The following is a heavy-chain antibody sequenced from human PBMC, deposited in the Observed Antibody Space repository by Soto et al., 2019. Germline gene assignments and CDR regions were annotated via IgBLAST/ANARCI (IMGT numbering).Heavy chain of an antibody. J-gene: IGHJ2*01. CDR3: ARESHDILTGPPWVWYFDL. CDR2: INDRGSI. CDR1: GGSFSGYY. V-gene: IGHV4-34*01. D-gene: IGHD3-9*01. Sequence: QVQLQQWGAGPLRPLETLSLTCGVSGGSFSGYYWAWIRQSPGKGLEWIGEINDRGSINYNPSLKTRVSISVDTSKNHYSLSLRSVTAADTAVYYGARESHDILTGPPWVWYFDLWGRGTLVTVSS.